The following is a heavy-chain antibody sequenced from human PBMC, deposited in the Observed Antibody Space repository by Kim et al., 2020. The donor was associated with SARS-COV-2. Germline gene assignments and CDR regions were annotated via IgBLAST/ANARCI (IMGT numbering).Heavy chain of an antibody. D-gene: IGHD1-26*01. J-gene: IGHJ6*02. V-gene: IGHV3-11*03. Sequence: GRFTISRDNAKNSLYLQMNSLRAEDTAVYYCARPSGSYSDGSYYYYGMDVWGQGTTVTVSS. CDR3: ARPSGSYSDGSYYYYGMDV.